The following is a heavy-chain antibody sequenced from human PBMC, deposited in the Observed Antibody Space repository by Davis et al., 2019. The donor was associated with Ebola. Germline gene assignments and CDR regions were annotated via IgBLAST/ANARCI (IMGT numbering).Heavy chain of an antibody. D-gene: IGHD1-26*01. CDR1: GFTFSSYA. J-gene: IGHJ3*02. Sequence: GESLKISCAASGFTFSSYAMSWVRQAPGKGLEWVSAISGSGGSTYYADSVKGRFTISRDNSKNTLYLQMNSLRAEDTAVYYCAKDPLALSRSGSYGRAFDIWGQGTMVTVSS. CDR2: ISGSGGST. CDR3: AKDPLALSRSGSYGRAFDI. V-gene: IGHV3-23*01.